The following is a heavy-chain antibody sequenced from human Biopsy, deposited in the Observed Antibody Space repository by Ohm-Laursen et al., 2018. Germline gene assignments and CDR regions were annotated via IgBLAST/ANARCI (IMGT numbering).Heavy chain of an antibody. CDR1: GDSITSYF. J-gene: IGHJ4*02. V-gene: IGHV4-59*07. Sequence: SDTLSLTCTVSGDSITSYFWNWIRQPPGQGLEWIGHISYTGYTSYNASLKSRVTISVDTSRNHFSLRLSSLTAADTAVYYCARGSNDFGGLYFPRWGQGTLLTVSS. CDR3: ARGSNDFGGLYFPR. CDR2: ISYTGYT. D-gene: IGHD4-23*01.